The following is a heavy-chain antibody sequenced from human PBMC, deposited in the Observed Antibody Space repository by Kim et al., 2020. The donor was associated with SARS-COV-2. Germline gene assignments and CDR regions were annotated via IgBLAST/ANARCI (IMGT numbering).Heavy chain of an antibody. Sequence: ASVKVSCKASGYTFTSYAMHWVRQAPGQRLEWMGWINAGNGNTKYSQKFQGRVTITRDTSASTADMDLSSLRSEDTAVYYCARDPRLTIFGVVIAPLYSFDYWGQGTLVTVSS. V-gene: IGHV1-3*01. J-gene: IGHJ4*02. CDR2: INAGNGNT. D-gene: IGHD3-3*01. CDR3: ARDPRLTIFGVVIAPLYSFDY. CDR1: GYTFTSYA.